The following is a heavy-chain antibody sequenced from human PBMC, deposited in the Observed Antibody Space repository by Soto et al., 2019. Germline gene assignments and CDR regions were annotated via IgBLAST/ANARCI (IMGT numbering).Heavy chain of an antibody. CDR1: GDSVSSNSAA. V-gene: IGHV6-1*01. D-gene: IGHD3-9*01. CDR2: TFYRSKWYN. CDR3: ARGKVWDDILTGYYPYYYYYGMDV. J-gene: IGHJ6*02. Sequence: SQTLSLTCAISGDSVSSNSAAWNWIRQSPSRGLEWLGRTFYRSKWYNDYAVSVKGRITINPDTSKNQFSLQLNSVTPEDTAVYYCARGKVWDDILTGYYPYYYYYGMDVWGQGTTVTVS.